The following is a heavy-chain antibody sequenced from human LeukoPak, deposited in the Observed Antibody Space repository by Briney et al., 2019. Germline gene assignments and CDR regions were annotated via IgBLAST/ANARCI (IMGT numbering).Heavy chain of an antibody. Sequence: GGSLRLSCAASGFTFSSYAMSWVRQAPGKGLEWVSAISGSGGSTYYADSVKGRFTISRDNSKNTLYLQMNSLRAEDTAVYYCAKFYLRGEQYYYGMDVWGQGTTVTVSS. J-gene: IGHJ6*02. V-gene: IGHV3-23*01. CDR1: GFTFSSYA. CDR3: AKFYLRGEQYYYGMDV. CDR2: ISGSGGST. D-gene: IGHD2/OR15-2a*01.